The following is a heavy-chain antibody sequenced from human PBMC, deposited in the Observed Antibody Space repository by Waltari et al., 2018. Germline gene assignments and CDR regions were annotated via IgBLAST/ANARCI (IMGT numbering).Heavy chain of an antibody. Sequence: QVTLKESGPVLVKPTETLTLTCTVSGFSLSNARMGVSWIRQPPGKALEWLAHIFSNDEKSYSTSLKSRRTISKDTSKSQVVLTMTNMDPVDTATYYCARIRRYCSSTSCYSTLNWFDPWGQGTLVTVSS. CDR3: ARIRRYCSSTSCYSTLNWFDP. D-gene: IGHD2-2*01. CDR1: GFSLSNARMG. V-gene: IGHV2-26*01. CDR2: IFSNDEK. J-gene: IGHJ5*02.